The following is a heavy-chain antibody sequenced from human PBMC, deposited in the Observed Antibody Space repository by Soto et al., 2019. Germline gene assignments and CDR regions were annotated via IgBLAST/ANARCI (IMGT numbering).Heavy chain of an antibody. J-gene: IGHJ4*02. CDR1: GDTFNSQT. D-gene: IGHD1-26*01. CDR3: ATFYSGT. V-gene: IGHV1-69*02. Sequence: QVQLVQSGAEVKKPGSSVRFSCKASGDTFNSQTFSWVRQAPGQGLEWMGRIIPLLDIANFAQKFQGRLTLSADTSTTTAHMELSSLRSEDTAIYYCATFYSGTWGQGTLVTVSA. CDR2: IIPLLDIA.